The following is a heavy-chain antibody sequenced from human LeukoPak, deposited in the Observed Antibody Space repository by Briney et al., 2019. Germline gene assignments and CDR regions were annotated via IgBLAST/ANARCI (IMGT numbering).Heavy chain of an antibody. D-gene: IGHD3-22*01. V-gene: IGHV4-59*08. CDR2: IYYSGTT. CDR1: GGSISSHY. CDR3: ARIRGYYDAFDI. Sequence: SETLSLTCTVSGGSISSHYWSWIQQPPGNGLEWIVYIYYSGTTNYNPSLKSRATTSVNTSKSKFSMWLSSVTAADTAVYYCARIRGYYDAFDIWGPGTLVTVSS. J-gene: IGHJ3*02.